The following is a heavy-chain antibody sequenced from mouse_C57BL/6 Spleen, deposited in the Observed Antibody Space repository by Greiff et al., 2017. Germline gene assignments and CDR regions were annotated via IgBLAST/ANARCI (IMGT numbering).Heavy chain of an antibody. CDR1: GFTFSSYA. J-gene: IGHJ3*01. Sequence: EVMLVESGEGLVKPGGSLKLSCAASGFTFSSYAMSWVRQTPEKRLEWVAYISSGGDYIYYADTVKGRFTISRDNARNTLYLQMSSLKSEDTAMYYCTRGTTGGAWFAYWGQGTLVTVSA. CDR2: ISSGGDYI. CDR3: TRGTTGGAWFAY. D-gene: IGHD1-1*01. V-gene: IGHV5-9-1*02.